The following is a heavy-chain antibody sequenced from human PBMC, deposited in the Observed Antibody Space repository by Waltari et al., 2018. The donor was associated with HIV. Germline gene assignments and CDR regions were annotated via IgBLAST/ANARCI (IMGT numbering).Heavy chain of an antibody. CDR1: GSSVSNYY. J-gene: IGHJ4*02. D-gene: IGHD3-10*01. CDR2: IYTSGSP. Sequence: QVHLQESGPGLVKPSETLSLNCTVSGSSVSNYYWSWMRQPAGTGLEWIGRIYTSGSPDYNPSLKSRVTMSVDTSKSQFSLTLNSVTAADTAVYYCAGEEGYYYGSGRYPNYFDSWGQGILVTVSS. CDR3: AGEEGYYYGSGRYPNYFDS. V-gene: IGHV4-4*07.